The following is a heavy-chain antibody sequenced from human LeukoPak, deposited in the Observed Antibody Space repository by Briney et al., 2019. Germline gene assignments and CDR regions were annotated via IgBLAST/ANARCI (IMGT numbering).Heavy chain of an antibody. D-gene: IGHD6-19*01. CDR2: IYYSGST. V-gene: IGHV4-59*01. CDR1: GGSFSGYY. CDR3: ARDRSGWYNWFDP. J-gene: IGHJ5*02. Sequence: SETLSLTCAVYGGSFSGYYWSWIRQPPGKGLEWIGYIYYSGSTNYNPSLKSRVTISVDTSKNQFSLKLSSVTAADTAVYYCARDRSGWYNWFDPWGQGTLVTVSS.